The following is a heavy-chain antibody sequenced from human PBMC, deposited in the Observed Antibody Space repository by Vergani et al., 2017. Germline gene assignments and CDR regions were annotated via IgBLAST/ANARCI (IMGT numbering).Heavy chain of an antibody. J-gene: IGHJ2*01. CDR2: IYSGGST. Sequence: EVQLVESGGGLVQPGGSLRLSCAASGFTVSSNYMSWDRQAPGKGLEWVSVIYSGGSTYYADSVKGRFTISRDNSKNTLYLQMNSLRAEDTAVYYCARVRISPSGDWYFDLWGRGTLVTVSS. V-gene: IGHV3-66*02. CDR1: GFTVSSNY. D-gene: IGHD2-15*01. CDR3: ARVRISPSGDWYFDL.